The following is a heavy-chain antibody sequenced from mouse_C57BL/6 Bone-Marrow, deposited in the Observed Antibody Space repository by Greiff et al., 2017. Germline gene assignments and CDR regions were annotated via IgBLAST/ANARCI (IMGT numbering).Heavy chain of an antibody. CDR1: GYTFTSYG. J-gene: IGHJ4*01. V-gene: IGHV1-81*01. CDR2: IYPRSGNT. Sequence: VQLKESGAELARPGASVKLSCKASGYTFTSYGISWVKQRTGQGLEWIGEIYPRSGNTYYNEKFKGKATLTADKSSSTAYMELRSLTSEDSAVYFCARWSYYYLPMDYWGQGTSVTVSS. D-gene: IGHD1-1*02. CDR3: ARWSYYYLPMDY.